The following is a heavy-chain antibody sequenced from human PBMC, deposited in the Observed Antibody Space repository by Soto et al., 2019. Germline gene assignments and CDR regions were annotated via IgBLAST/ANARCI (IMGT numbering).Heavy chain of an antibody. CDR3: AAGGGLPRYY. J-gene: IGHJ4*02. CDR2: IYHSGST. CDR1: GGSISSGGYS. Sequence: QLQLQESGSGLVKPSQTLSLTCAVSGGSISSGGYSWSWIRQPPGKGLEWIGYIYHSGSTYYNQSLKSRVTISVARSTTQFSLKLSSVTAADTAVYSCAAGGGLPRYYWGQGTLVTVSS. V-gene: IGHV4-30-2*01. D-gene: IGHD5-12*01.